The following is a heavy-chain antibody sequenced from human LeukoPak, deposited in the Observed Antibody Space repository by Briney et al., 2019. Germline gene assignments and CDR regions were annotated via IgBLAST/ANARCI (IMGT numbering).Heavy chain of an antibody. V-gene: IGHV1-18*04. CDR1: GYTFTSYG. D-gene: IGHD5-18*01. Sequence: ASVEVSCKASGYTFTSYGVSWVRQAPGQGLEWMGWISAYNGNTNYAQKLQGRVTMTTDTSTSTAYMELRSLTSDDTAVYYCARGGYSYGSQISLGYWGQGTLVTVSS. J-gene: IGHJ4*02. CDR2: ISAYNGNT. CDR3: ARGGYSYGSQISLGY.